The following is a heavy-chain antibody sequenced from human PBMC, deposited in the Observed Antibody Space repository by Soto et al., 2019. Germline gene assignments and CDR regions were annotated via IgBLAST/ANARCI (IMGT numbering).Heavy chain of an antibody. D-gene: IGHD3-9*01. Sequence: QVQLVESGGGVVQPGRSLRLSCAASGFTFSSYGMHWVRQAPGKGLEWVAVMSYDGSNKYYADSVKGRFTISRDNSKNTLYLQMNSLRAEDMAVYYCAKEGQYYDILTGYRSYYGMDVWGQGTTVTVSS. J-gene: IGHJ6*02. CDR2: MSYDGSNK. CDR1: GFTFSSYG. V-gene: IGHV3-30*18. CDR3: AKEGQYYDILTGYRSYYGMDV.